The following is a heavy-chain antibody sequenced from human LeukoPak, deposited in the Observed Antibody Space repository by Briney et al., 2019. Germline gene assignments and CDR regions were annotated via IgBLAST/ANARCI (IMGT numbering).Heavy chain of an antibody. V-gene: IGHV4-59*01. CDR1: GGSISRYY. Sequence: SSETLSLTCTVSGGSISRYYWNWIRQPPGKGLEWIGYVYYSGTTNYNPSLKSRVTISVDTSKNQFSLNLTSVTAADTAVYYCAKSLYYYDGSGYYWAQGILVTVSS. CDR2: VYYSGTT. CDR3: AKSLYYYDGSGYY. J-gene: IGHJ4*02. D-gene: IGHD3-22*01.